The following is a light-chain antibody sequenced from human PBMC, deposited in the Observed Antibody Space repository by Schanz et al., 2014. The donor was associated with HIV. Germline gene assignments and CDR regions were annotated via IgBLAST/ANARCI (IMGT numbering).Light chain of an antibody. CDR1: SSDVGGYKH. J-gene: IGLJ3*02. CDR3: GSYSSGDSHWV. Sequence: QSVLTQPASVSGSPGQSITISCIGTSSDVGGYKHVSWSQQYPGKAPQLIIFDVHNRPSGVSWRFSASKSGNTASLTISGLQAEDEADYYCGSYSSGDSHWVFGGGTKVTVL. V-gene: IGLV2-14*01. CDR2: DVH.